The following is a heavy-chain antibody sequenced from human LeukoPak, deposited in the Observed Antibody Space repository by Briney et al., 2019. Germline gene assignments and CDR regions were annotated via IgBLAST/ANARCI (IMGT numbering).Heavy chain of an antibody. D-gene: IGHD3-10*01. CDR2: IKPGGIT. Sequence: KSSETLSLTCTVYGGSLGNYFWSWIRQPPGKGLEWIGEIKPGGITNHNPSLKSRVTISLDTSKNQLSLTLISATAADTAVYYCVRGLSGVVGDYWGQGALVTVSS. V-gene: IGHV4-34*01. CDR3: VRGLSGVVGDY. CDR1: GGSLGNYF. J-gene: IGHJ4*02.